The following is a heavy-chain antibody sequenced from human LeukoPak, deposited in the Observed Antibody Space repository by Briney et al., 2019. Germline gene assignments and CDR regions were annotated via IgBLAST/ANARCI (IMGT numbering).Heavy chain of an antibody. CDR3: ARDQTYDSCGYYHY. V-gene: IGHV3-30-3*01. CDR1: GFTFSSYA. Sequence: GGSLRLSCVVSGFTFSSYAMHWVRQAPGKGLEWVAVISYDGSNKYYADSVKGRFTISRDNSKNTLYLQMDSLRAEDTAVYYCARDQTYDSCGYYHYWGQGTLVTVSS. CDR2: ISYDGSNK. D-gene: IGHD3-22*01. J-gene: IGHJ4*02.